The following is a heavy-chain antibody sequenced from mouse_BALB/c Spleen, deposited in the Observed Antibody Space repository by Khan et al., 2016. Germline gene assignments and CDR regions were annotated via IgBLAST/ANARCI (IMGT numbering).Heavy chain of an antibody. CDR2: ILPGSDST. V-gene: IGHV1-9*01. CDR1: GYTFSSYW. J-gene: IGHJ2*01. Sequence: VELVESGAELMKPGASVKISCKATGYTFSSYWIEWVKQRPGHGLEWIGEILPGSDSTNYDEKFKGKATFTADTSSNTAYMQLSSLTSEDSDVYYCARSRLYFDYWGQGTTLTVSS. CDR3: ARSRLYFDY. D-gene: IGHD3-2*02.